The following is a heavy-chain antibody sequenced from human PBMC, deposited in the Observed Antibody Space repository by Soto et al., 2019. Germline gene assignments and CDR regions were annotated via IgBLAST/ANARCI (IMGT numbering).Heavy chain of an antibody. D-gene: IGHD6-6*01. Sequence: SETLSLTCAVYGGSSSGYYWSWIRQPPGKGLEWIGEINHSGSTNYNPSLKSRVTISVDTSKNQFSLKLSSVTAADTAVYYCARGSSKLGSGPGGYWGQGTLVTVSS. CDR2: INHSGST. CDR1: GGSSSGYY. J-gene: IGHJ4*02. V-gene: IGHV4-34*01. CDR3: ARGSSKLGSGPGGY.